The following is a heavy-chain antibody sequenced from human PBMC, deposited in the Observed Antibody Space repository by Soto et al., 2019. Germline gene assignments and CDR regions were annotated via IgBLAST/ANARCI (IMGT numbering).Heavy chain of an antibody. CDR3: AADAEPIDPYNWFDP. D-gene: IGHD3-9*01. CDR2: IVVGSDNT. CDR1: GFTFTTSS. Sequence: QKQLVQSGPEVKKPGTSVKVSCKASGFTFTTSSIHWVRQARGQSLEWIGWIVVGSDNTKYAQKFQERVTITRDMSTSTAYMELSSLRSEDTAVYYCAADAEPIDPYNWFDPWGQGTLVTVSS. V-gene: IGHV1-58*02. J-gene: IGHJ5*02.